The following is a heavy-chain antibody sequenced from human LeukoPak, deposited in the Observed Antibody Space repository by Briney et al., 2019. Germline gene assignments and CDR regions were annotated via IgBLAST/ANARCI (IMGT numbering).Heavy chain of an antibody. CDR1: GYTFTSYY. CDR3: ARAQLPPDFDY. J-gene: IGHJ4*02. CDR2: INPSGGST. V-gene: IGHV1-46*01. Sequence: ASVKVSCKASGYTFTSYYMHWVRQAPGQGLEWMGIINPSGGSTSYAQKFQGRVTMTRDMSTSTVYMELSSLRSEDTAVYYSARAQLPPDFDYWGQGTLVTVSS. D-gene: IGHD2-2*01.